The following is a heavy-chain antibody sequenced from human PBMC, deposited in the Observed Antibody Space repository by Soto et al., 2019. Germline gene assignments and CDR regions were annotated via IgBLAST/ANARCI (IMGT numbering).Heavy chain of an antibody. D-gene: IGHD4-17*01. CDR1: GFTFDDYA. Sequence: EVQLVESGGGLVQPCRSLRLSCAASGFTFDDYAMHWVRQAPGKGLEWVSGISWNSGSIGYADSVKGRFTISRDNAKNSLYLQMNSLRAEDTALYYCAKDMGYGDYAPFDYWGQGTLVTVSS. CDR2: ISWNSGSI. V-gene: IGHV3-9*01. CDR3: AKDMGYGDYAPFDY. J-gene: IGHJ4*02.